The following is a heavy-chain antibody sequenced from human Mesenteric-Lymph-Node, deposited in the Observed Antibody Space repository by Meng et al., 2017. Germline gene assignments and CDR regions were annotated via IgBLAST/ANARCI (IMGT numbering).Heavy chain of an antibody. CDR2: SWCHGCDK. J-gene: IGHJ6*02. CDR3: ARDLLEPDWIYYYYYYGMDV. Sequence: GKGLECVATSWCHGCDKYNADSSKGRLTVSRDNSKNTLYLQMNSLRAEDTAVYYCARDLLEPDWIYYYYYYGMDVWGQGTTVTVSS. D-gene: IGHD1-1*01. V-gene: IGHV3-33*01.